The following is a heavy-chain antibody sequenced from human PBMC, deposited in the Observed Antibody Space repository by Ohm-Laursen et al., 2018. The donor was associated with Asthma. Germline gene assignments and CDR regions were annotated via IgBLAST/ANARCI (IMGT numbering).Heavy chain of an antibody. J-gene: IGHJ1*01. CDR1: GYTFSRYS. CDR3: ARIGPEWELPGREYSLHH. D-gene: IGHD1-26*01. CDR2: ISTASTFI. Sequence: GSLRLSCAAAGYTFSRYSIHWVRQVPGKGLEWVASISTASTFIYYADSVRGRFTTSRDNAKNSVYLQMNSLRAEGTALYYCARIGPEWELPGREYSLHHWGQGTQVTVSS. V-gene: IGHV3-21*01.